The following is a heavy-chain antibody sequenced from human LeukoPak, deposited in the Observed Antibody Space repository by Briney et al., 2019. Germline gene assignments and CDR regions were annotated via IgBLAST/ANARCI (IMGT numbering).Heavy chain of an antibody. CDR3: AKEIQAGYYDY. CDR2: ISYDGSNK. Sequence: QTGGSLRLSCAASGFTFSSYGMPWVRQAPGKGLEWVAVISYDGSNKYYADSVKGRFTISRDNSKNTLYLQMNSLRAEDTAVYYCAKEIQAGYYDYWGQGTLVTVSS. CDR1: GFTFSSYG. D-gene: IGHD3-10*01. V-gene: IGHV3-30*18. J-gene: IGHJ4*02.